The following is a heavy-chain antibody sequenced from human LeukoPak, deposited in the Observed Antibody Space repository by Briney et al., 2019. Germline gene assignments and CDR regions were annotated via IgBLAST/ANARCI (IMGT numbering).Heavy chain of an antibody. CDR3: ARAWGTKAPFDY. J-gene: IGHJ4*02. CDR2: ISYDGSNK. CDR1: GFTFSSYA. V-gene: IGHV3-30*07. D-gene: IGHD7-27*01. Sequence: GRSLRLSCAASGFTFSSYAMHWVRQAPGKGLEWVAVISYDGSNKYYADSVKGRFTVSRDNAKNSMYLQMNSLRAEDTAVYYCARAWGTKAPFDYWAREPWSPSPQ.